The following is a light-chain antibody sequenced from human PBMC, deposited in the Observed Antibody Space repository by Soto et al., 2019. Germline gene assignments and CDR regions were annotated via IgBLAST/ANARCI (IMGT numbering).Light chain of an antibody. V-gene: IGKV1D-8*01. Sequence: VIWMTQSPSLLSASTGDRVTISCRMSPGIRSYLAWYQQKPGKAPELLIYAASTLQSGVPSRFSGSGSGTDFTLTLSCLQSEDFATYYCQQYYRFPSFGQGTKVEIK. CDR1: PGIRSY. CDR3: QQYYRFPS. CDR2: AAS. J-gene: IGKJ1*01.